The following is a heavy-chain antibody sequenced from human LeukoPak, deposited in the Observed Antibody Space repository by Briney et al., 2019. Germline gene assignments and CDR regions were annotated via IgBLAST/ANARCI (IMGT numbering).Heavy chain of an antibody. D-gene: IGHD2-2*01. V-gene: IGHV1-2*02. J-gene: IGHJ4*02. Sequence: ASVKVSCKASGYTLTGYYMHWVRQAPGQGLEWMGWINPNSGGTNYAQKFQGRVTMTRDTSISTAYMELSRLRSDDTAVYYCARSPAGVVVPAAADYWGQGTLVTVSS. CDR1: GYTLTGYY. CDR3: ARSPAGVVVPAAADY. CDR2: INPNSGGT.